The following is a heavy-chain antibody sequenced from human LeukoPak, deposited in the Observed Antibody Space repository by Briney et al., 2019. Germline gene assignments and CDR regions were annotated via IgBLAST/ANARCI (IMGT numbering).Heavy chain of an antibody. D-gene: IGHD7-27*01. CDR2: ISASAGTT. Sequence: GGSLRLSCAASGFTFASYAMTWVRQAPGKGLEWVSSISASAGTTYYVDSVKGRFTISRDTAKSTLYLQMNSLGADDSAVYYCAKDRPLNWGYYFDSWGQGTLVTVSS. J-gene: IGHJ4*02. V-gene: IGHV3-23*01. CDR1: GFTFASYA. CDR3: AKDRPLNWGYYFDS.